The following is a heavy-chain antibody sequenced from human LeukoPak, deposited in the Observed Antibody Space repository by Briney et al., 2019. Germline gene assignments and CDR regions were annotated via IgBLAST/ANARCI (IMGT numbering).Heavy chain of an antibody. D-gene: IGHD6-13*01. J-gene: IGHJ6*02. CDR2: INHSGST. CDR3: ARQGSAGDYYYYYGMDV. CDR1: GGSFSSYY. Sequence: PSETLSLTCAVYGGSFSSYYWSWIRQPPGKGLEWIGEINHSGSTNYNPSLKSRVTISVDTSKNQFSLKLSSVTAADTAVYYCARQGSAGDYYYYYGMDVWGQGTTVTVSS. V-gene: IGHV4-34*01.